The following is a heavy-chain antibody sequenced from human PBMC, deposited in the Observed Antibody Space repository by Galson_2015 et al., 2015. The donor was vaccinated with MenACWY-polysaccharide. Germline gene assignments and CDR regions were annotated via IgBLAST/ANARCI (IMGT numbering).Heavy chain of an antibody. CDR2: MNPNSGNK. J-gene: IGHJ6*02. CDR3: ARGNVDYYSSGYYLYYYYGMDV. CDR1: GYTFTSYD. Sequence: SVKVSCKASGYTFTSYDINWVRQATGQGLEWMGWMNPNSGNKGYAQKFQGRVTMTRNTSISTAYMELSSLRSEYTAVYYCARGNVDYYSSGYYLYYYYGMDVWGQGTTVTVSS. D-gene: IGHD3-22*01. V-gene: IGHV1-8*01.